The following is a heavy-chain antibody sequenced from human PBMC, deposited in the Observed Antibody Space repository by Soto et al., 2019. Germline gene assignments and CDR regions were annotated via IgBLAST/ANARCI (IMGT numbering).Heavy chain of an antibody. CDR3: PRGHITLAKLFEY. Sequence: ASVKVSCKASGYTFTSYYMHWVRQAPGQGLEWMGIINPGGGSTTYAQKFQGRVTMTRDTSTSTVYMALSSLRSEDTAVYYCPRGHITLAKLFEYWGQGALVTVAS. D-gene: IGHD1-20*01. CDR1: GYTFTSYY. V-gene: IGHV1-46*01. CDR2: INPGGGST. J-gene: IGHJ4*02.